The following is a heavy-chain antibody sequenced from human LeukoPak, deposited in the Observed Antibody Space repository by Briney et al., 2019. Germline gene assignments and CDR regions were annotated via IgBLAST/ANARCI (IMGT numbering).Heavy chain of an antibody. V-gene: IGHV1-8*01. CDR1: VYTFTSYD. CDR2: MNPNSGNT. CDR3: ARGGGGYNWNDVACY. D-gene: IGHD1-20*01. J-gene: IGHJ4*02. Sequence: ASVTVSFKSSVYTFTSYDINWVRQATGQGLEWMGWMNPNSGNTGYAQKFQGRVTMTRNTSISTAYMELSSLRSEDTAVYYCARGGGGYNWNDVACYWGQGTLVTVSS.